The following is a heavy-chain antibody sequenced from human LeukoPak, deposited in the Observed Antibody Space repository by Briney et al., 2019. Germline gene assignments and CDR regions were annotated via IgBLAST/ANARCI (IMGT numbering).Heavy chain of an antibody. J-gene: IGHJ1*01. CDR2: ISYDGSNK. CDR3: AGAYSSSWYGPYFQH. V-gene: IGHV3-30-3*01. CDR1: GFTFSSYA. Sequence: PGGSLRLSCAASGFTFSSYAMHWVRQAPGKGLEWVAVISYDGSNKYYADSAKGRFTISRDNSKNTLYLQMNSLRAEDTAVYYCAGAYSSSWYGPYFQHWGQGTLVTVSS. D-gene: IGHD6-13*01.